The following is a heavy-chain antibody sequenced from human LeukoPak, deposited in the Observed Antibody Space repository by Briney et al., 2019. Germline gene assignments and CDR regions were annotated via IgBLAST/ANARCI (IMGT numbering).Heavy chain of an antibody. D-gene: IGHD6-6*01. CDR2: IYTSGTT. Sequence: SETLSLTCTVSGGSVRRGNYYWTWIRQPAGSGLERIGRIYTSGTTDYNPSLRTRVTISVDASRNQFSLNLSSVTAADTAVYYCARWSGSVTARNYYYYMDVWGEGTTVTVSS. CDR3: ARWSGSVTARNYYYYMDV. CDR1: GGSVRRGNYY. J-gene: IGHJ6*03. V-gene: IGHV4-61*02.